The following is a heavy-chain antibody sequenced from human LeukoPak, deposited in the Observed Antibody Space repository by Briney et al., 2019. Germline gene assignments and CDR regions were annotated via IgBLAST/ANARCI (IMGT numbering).Heavy chain of an antibody. D-gene: IGHD6-13*01. CDR2: ISGSGGST. J-gene: IGHJ4*02. Sequence: GGSLRLSCAASGFIFSSYAMSWVRQAPGKGLEWVSGISGSGGSTYYAASVKGRFTISRDDSKNTLYLQMNSLRAEDTAVYYCARDTHSGYSSSWYGWAFDYWGQGTLVTVSS. V-gene: IGHV3-23*01. CDR1: GFIFSSYA. CDR3: ARDTHSGYSSSWYGWAFDY.